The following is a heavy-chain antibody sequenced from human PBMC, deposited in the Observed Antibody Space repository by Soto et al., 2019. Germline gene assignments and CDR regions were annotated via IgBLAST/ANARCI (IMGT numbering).Heavy chain of an antibody. V-gene: IGHV4-34*01. Sequence: SETLSLTCAVYGGSFSGYYWSWIRQPPGKGLEWIGEINHSGSTNYNPSLKSRVTISVDTSKNQFSLKLSSVTAADTAVYYCARGERGYSGYDLDYWGQGTLVTVS. CDR1: GGSFSGYY. D-gene: IGHD5-12*01. CDR2: INHSGST. J-gene: IGHJ4*02. CDR3: ARGERGYSGYDLDY.